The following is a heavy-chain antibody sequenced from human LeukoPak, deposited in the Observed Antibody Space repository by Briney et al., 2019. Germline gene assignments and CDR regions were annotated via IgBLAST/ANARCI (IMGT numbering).Heavy chain of an antibody. CDR1: GFTFSTYA. J-gene: IGHJ4*02. D-gene: IGHD3-10*01. CDR2: ISSNGGST. Sequence: GSLRLSCAASGFTFSTYALHWVRQAPGKGLEYVSAISSNGGSTYYANSVKGRFTISRDNSKNTLYLQMNSLRAEDTAVYYCAKGTSGGGYFDYWGQGTLVTVSS. V-gene: IGHV3-64*01. CDR3: AKGTSGGGYFDY.